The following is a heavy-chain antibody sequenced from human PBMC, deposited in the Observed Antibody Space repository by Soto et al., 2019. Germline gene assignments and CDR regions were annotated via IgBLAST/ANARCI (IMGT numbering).Heavy chain of an antibody. Sequence: GGSLRLSCAASGFTFSSYGMHWVRPAPGTGLECVAVIWYDGSNKYYADSVKGRFTISRDNSKNTLYLQMNSLRAEDSVWYYCARDAIAARLYYFDFWGQGTLVTVSA. D-gene: IGHD6-6*01. CDR2: IWYDGSNK. J-gene: IGHJ4*02. CDR3: ARDAIAARLYYFDF. CDR1: GFTFSSYG. V-gene: IGHV3-33*08.